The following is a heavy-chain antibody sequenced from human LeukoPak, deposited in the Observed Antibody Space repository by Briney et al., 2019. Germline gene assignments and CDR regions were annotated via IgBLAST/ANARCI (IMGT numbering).Heavy chain of an antibody. CDR2: IHSSGST. J-gene: IGHJ4*02. V-gene: IGHV4-59*01. CDR1: GFSITTYY. D-gene: IGHD1-26*01. CDR3: ARDIREVGESHYFDF. Sequence: TSETLSLTCTVSGFSITTYYWSWIRRSPGNGLEWIGQIHSSGSTTYNPSLKSRVTISVDTSKNQFSLHLTSVTAADTAVYYCARDIREVGESHYFDFWGQGTLVTVTS.